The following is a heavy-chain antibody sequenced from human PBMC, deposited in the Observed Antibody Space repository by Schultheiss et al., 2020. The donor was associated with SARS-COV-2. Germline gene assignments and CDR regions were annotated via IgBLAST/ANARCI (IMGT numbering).Heavy chain of an antibody. CDR2: ISSSSSYI. CDR3: ARARIAAAGTYD. Sequence: GGSLRLSCAASGFTFSSYSMNWVRQAPGKGLEWVSSISSSSSYIYYADSVKGRFTISRDNSKNTLYLQMNSLRAEDTAVYYCARARIAAAGTYDWGQGTLVTVSS. CDR1: GFTFSSYS. D-gene: IGHD6-13*01. V-gene: IGHV3-21*01. J-gene: IGHJ4*02.